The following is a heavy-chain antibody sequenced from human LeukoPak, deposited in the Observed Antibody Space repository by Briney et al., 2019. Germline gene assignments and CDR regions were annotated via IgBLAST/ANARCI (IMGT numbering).Heavy chain of an antibody. V-gene: IGHV3-23*01. CDR2: ISGSGGST. J-gene: IGHJ4*02. Sequence: RGSLRLSCAASGFTFSSYAMSWVRQAPGKGLEWVSAISGSGGSTYYADSVKGRFTISRDNSKNTLYLQLNSLRAEDTAVYFCARGGSDTAMAHDYWGQGTLVTVSS. CDR3: ARGGSDTAMAHDY. CDR1: GFTFSSYA. D-gene: IGHD5-18*01.